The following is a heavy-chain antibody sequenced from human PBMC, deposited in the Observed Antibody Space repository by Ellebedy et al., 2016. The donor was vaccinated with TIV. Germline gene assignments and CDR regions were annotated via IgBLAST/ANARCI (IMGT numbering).Heavy chain of an antibody. CDR3: ARNRGYCGGDCYSSLDGMDV. Sequence: PGGSLRLSCAASGFTFSSYAMSWVRQVPGKGLEWVSAISGSGGSTNYADSVKGRFTISRDNSKNTLFLQMNSLRAEDAAVYYCARNRGYCGGDCYSSLDGMDVWGQGTTVTVSS. CDR1: GFTFSSYA. V-gene: IGHV3-23*01. D-gene: IGHD2-21*02. J-gene: IGHJ6*02. CDR2: ISGSGGST.